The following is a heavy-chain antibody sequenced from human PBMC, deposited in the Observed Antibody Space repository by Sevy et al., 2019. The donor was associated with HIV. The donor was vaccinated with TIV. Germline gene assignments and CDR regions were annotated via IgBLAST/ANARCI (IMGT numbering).Heavy chain of an antibody. V-gene: IGHV1-18*01. D-gene: IGHD3-22*01. CDR2: IRTSNRET. J-gene: IGHJ4*02. CDR1: GYIFTNYP. Sequence: ASVKVSCKASGYIFTNYPICWVRQAPGEGLEWMGRIRTSNRETKYTQKLQGRAIMTTDTSTSTVYMDLRNLRSDDTAVYYCARDYDGSGHYYLDYFDYWGQGTLVTVSS. CDR3: ARDYDGSGHYYLDYFDY.